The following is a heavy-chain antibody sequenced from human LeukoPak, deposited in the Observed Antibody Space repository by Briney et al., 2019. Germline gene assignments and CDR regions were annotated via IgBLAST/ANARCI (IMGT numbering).Heavy chain of an antibody. CDR2: ITPIFGTA. CDR1: GGTFSNYA. V-gene: IGHV1-69*13. Sequence: ASVKVSCKASGGTFSNYAINWVRQAPGQGLEWMGGITPIFGTANYVQKFQGRVTITADESTSTACMELSRLRSEDTAIYYCARASSDDTAMATPFAYWGQGILVTVSS. D-gene: IGHD5-18*01. J-gene: IGHJ4*02. CDR3: ARASSDDTAMATPFAY.